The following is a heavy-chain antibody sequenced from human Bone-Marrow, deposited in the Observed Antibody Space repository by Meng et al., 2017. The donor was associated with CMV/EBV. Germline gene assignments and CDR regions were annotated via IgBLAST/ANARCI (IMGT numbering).Heavy chain of an antibody. CDR1: GFTFSSYW. Sequence: GESLKISCAASGFTFSSYWMHWVRQAPGKGLVWVSRINSDGSSTSYADSVKGRFTISRDNSKNTLYLQMNSLRAEDTAVYYCAKREPEVPAAMSMDVWGQGTTVTVSS. CDR3: AKREPEVPAAMSMDV. J-gene: IGHJ6*02. D-gene: IGHD2-2*01. CDR2: INSDGSST. V-gene: IGHV3-74*01.